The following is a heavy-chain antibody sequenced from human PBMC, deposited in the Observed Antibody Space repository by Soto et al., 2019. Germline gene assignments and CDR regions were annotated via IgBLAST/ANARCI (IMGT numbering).Heavy chain of an antibody. CDR1: GFTFSNYW. J-gene: IGHJ4*02. CDR2: IIKDGNEK. CDR3: ARDWGGLGY. V-gene: IGHV3-7*03. Sequence: GGSLRLSCAASGFTFSNYWMTWVRQAPGKGLEWVANIIKDGNEKSYVDSVKGQFTISRDNAKNSLYLEMNNLRVEDTAVYYCARDWGGLGYWGQGTLVTVPQ. D-gene: IGHD3-10*01.